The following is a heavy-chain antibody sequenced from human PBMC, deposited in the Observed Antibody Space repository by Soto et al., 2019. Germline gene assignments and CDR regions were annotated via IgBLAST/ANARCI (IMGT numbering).Heavy chain of an antibody. J-gene: IGHJ5*02. V-gene: IGHV4-59*01. Sequence: TSETLSLTCTVSGGSISSYYWSWIRQPPGKGLEWIGYIYYSGSTNYNPSLKSRVTISVDTSKNQFSLKLSSVTAADTAVYYCATSNYDGWSGYYRGIWFDPWGQGTLVTVSS. D-gene: IGHD3-3*01. CDR1: GGSISSYY. CDR2: IYYSGST. CDR3: ATSNYDGWSGYYRGIWFDP.